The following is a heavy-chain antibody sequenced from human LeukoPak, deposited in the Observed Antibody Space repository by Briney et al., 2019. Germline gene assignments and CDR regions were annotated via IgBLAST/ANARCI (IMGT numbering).Heavy chain of an antibody. J-gene: IGHJ4*02. V-gene: IGHV3-66*01. Sequence: GGSLRLSCAASGFTVRSNYMNWVRQAPGKGLEWVSVIYDGGSTDYADSVKGRFTISRDNSKNMLYLQMNSLRAEDTAVYYCARGYSYGYIRYWGQGTLVTVSS. CDR1: GFTVRSNY. CDR2: IYDGGST. CDR3: ARGYSYGYIRY. D-gene: IGHD5-18*01.